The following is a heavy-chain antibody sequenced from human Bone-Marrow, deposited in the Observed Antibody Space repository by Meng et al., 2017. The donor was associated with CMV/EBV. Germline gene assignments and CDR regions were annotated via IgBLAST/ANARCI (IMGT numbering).Heavy chain of an antibody. CDR3: ARWAYYYDSSGLDY. V-gene: IGHV4-30-4*08. Sequence: VRLLGSGPGLVKPSPTLSLTWTVSGVSLSSVDSSWGWIRQPPGKGLEWIGYIYYSGSTYYNPSLKSRVTISVDTSKNQFSLKLSSVTAADTAVYYCARWAYYYDSSGLDYWGQGTLVTVSS. J-gene: IGHJ4*02. CDR2: IYYSGST. D-gene: IGHD3-22*01. CDR1: GVSLSSVDSS.